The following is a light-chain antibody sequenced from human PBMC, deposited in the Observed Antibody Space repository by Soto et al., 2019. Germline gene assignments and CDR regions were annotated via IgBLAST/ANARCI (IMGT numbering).Light chain of an antibody. J-gene: IGLJ1*01. Sequence: QSALTQPASVSGSPGQSITISCTGSSSDVGGYDYVSWYQHQPGKSPKLTIYEVSSRPSGVSSRFSGSKSGNTASLTISGLQAEDEADYYCIAYTGSSTSYVFGSGTKLTVL. CDR3: IAYTGSSTSYV. CDR2: EVS. V-gene: IGLV2-14*01. CDR1: SSDVGGYDY.